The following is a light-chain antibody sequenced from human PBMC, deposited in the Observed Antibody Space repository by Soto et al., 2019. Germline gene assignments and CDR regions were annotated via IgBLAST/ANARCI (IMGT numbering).Light chain of an antibody. Sequence: DIQMTQSPSTLSASVGDRVTITCRASQSISSWLAWYQQKPGKAPKSLIYDASSLESGVPSRFSGSVSGTEFTLTISSLQPDDFATYYCQQYNNWPPVTFGGGTKLEIK. CDR3: QQYNNWPPVT. CDR2: DAS. J-gene: IGKJ4*01. CDR1: QSISSW. V-gene: IGKV1-5*01.